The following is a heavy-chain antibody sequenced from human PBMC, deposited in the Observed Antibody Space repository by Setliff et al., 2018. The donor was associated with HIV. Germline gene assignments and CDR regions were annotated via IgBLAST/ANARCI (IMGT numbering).Heavy chain of an antibody. J-gene: IGHJ4*02. D-gene: IGHD6-25*01. CDR2: LYGSGDS. V-gene: IGHV3-66*02. Sequence: PGGSLRLSCAASGFTLSNTYMAWVRQAPGKRPEWVSTLYGSGDSHHADSVKGRFTLSRDTSKNTMYLQMNSLRREDTAVYYCARVLPYNSALDNWGQGTLVTVSS. CDR3: ARVLPYNSALDN. CDR1: GFTLSNTY.